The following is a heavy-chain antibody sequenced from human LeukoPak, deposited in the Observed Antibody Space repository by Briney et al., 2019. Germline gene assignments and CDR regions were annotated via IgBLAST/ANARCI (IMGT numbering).Heavy chain of an antibody. D-gene: IGHD6-6*01. V-gene: IGHV4-61*02. J-gene: IGHJ4*02. CDR1: GGSISSGSYY. CDR2: IYTSGST. CDR3: ASPGVGSSSKKNFDY. Sequence: PSQTLSLTCTVSGGSISSGSYYWSWIRQPAGKGLEWIGRIYTSGSTYYNPSLKSRVTISVDTSKNQFSLKLSSVTAADTAVYYCASPGVGSSSKKNFDYWGQGTLVTVSS.